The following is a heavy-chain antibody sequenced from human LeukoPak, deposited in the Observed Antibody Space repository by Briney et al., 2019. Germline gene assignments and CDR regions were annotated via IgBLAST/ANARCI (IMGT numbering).Heavy chain of an antibody. CDR3: ARGGCSSTSCYLPFDP. V-gene: IGHV4-34*01. CDR2: INHSAST. CDR1: GGSFSGYY. D-gene: IGHD2-2*01. J-gene: IGHJ5*02. Sequence: SETLSLTCAVYGGSFSGYYWSWVRQPPGKGLEWVGEINHSASTNYNPSLKSRVTISVDTSQNQFSLKLSSVTAADTAVYYCARGGCSSTSCYLPFDPWRQGTLVTVSS.